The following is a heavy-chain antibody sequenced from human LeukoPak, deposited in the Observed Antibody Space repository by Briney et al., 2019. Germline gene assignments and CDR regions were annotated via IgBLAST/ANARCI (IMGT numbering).Heavy chain of an antibody. D-gene: IGHD3-22*01. CDR1: GYTFTSYY. Sequence: GASVKVSCKASGYTFTSYYMHWVRQAPGQGLEWMGRIIPILGIANYAQKFQGRVTITADKSTSTAYMELSSLRSEDTAVYYCARDSPTMIASYWGQGTLVTVSS. V-gene: IGHV1-69*04. J-gene: IGHJ4*02. CDR2: IIPILGIA. CDR3: ARDSPTMIASY.